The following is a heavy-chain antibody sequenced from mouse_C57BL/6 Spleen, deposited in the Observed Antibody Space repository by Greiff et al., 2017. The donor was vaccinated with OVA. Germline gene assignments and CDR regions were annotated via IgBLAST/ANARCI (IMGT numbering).Heavy chain of an antibody. CDR3: ARWGDSNYPYYFDY. CDR1: GYTFTSYW. Sequence: VQGVESGAELVRPGSSVKLSCKASGYTFTSYWMHWVKQRPIQGLEWIGNIDPSDSETHYNQKFKDKATLTVDKPSSTAYMQLSSLTSEDSAVYYCARWGDSNYPYYFDYWGQGTTLTVSS. V-gene: IGHV1-52*01. D-gene: IGHD2-5*01. CDR2: IDPSDSET. J-gene: IGHJ2*01.